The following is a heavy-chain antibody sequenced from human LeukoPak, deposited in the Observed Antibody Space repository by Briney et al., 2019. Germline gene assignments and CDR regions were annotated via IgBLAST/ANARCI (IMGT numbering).Heavy chain of an antibody. J-gene: IGHJ3*02. CDR3: ARVRGKWEPLDAFDI. D-gene: IGHD1-26*01. Sequence: SETLSLTCTVSGGSISSYYWSWLRQPPGQGLEGIGYTYYSGSTNYNPSHKSRVTISVDTSKNQFSLKLSSVTAAATAVYYCARVRGKWEPLDAFDIWGQGTMVTVSS. V-gene: IGHV4-59*01. CDR1: GGSISSYY. CDR2: TYYSGST.